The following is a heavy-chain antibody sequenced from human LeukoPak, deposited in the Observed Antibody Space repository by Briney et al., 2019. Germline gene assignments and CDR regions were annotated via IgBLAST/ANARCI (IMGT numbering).Heavy chain of an antibody. Sequence: GGTLRLSCAASGFTFSSYAMHWVRQAPGKGLEWVTVMSKDGSIKAYADSVKGRFTISRDNSKNTLYLQMNSLRADDTAVYYCARDGGTGTTDYWGQGTLVTVSS. V-gene: IGHV3-30-3*01. J-gene: IGHJ4*02. CDR1: GFTFSSYA. D-gene: IGHD1-1*01. CDR3: ARDGGTGTTDY. CDR2: MSKDGSIK.